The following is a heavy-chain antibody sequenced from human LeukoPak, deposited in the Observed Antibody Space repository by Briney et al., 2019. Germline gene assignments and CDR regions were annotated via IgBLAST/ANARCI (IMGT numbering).Heavy chain of an antibody. CDR1: GGSISSSNW. Sequence: PSETLSLTCAVSGGSISSSNWWSWVRPPPGKGLEWIGEIYHSGSTNYNPSLKSRVTMSVDKSKNQFSLKLSSVTAADTAVYYCARRRNRSGWGGWFDPWGQGSLVTVSS. J-gene: IGHJ5*02. CDR2: IYHSGST. CDR3: ARRRNRSGWGGWFDP. D-gene: IGHD6-19*01. V-gene: IGHV4-4*02.